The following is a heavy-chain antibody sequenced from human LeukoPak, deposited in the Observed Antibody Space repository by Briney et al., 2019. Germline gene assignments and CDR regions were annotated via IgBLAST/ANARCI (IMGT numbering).Heavy chain of an antibody. CDR1: GFTFSTYG. J-gene: IGHJ4*02. CDR3: ARRAGAYSHPYDY. Sequence: PEGTLRLSCAASGFTFSTYGMSWVRQAPGKGLEWVSFIYSDNTHYSDSVKGRFTISRDNSKNTLYLQMNSLRAEDTAVYYCARRAGAYSHPYDYWGQGTLVTVSS. CDR2: IYSDNT. D-gene: IGHD4/OR15-4a*01. V-gene: IGHV3-53*01.